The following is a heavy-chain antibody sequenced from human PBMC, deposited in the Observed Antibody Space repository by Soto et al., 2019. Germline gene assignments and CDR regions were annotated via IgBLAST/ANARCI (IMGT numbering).Heavy chain of an antibody. J-gene: IGHJ5*02. CDR1: GYTLTDYY. CDR2: INPNRGGT. V-gene: IGHV1-2*02. Sequence: QVQLVQSGAEVKKPGASVKVSCKASGYTLTDYYIHWVRQAPGQGLEWMGWINPNRGGTKYVQNFQGRFTMTRDTSISTAYMDLSGLRSDATAVYYCAKEERVSTSSGGFDPWGQGTLSPSPQ. D-gene: IGHD2-2*01. CDR3: AKEERVSTSSGGFDP.